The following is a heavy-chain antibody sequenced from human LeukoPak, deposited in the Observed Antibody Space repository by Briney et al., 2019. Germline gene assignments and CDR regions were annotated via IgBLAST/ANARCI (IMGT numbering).Heavy chain of an antibody. D-gene: IGHD4-17*01. V-gene: IGHV3-48*03. CDR2: ISSSGSTI. CDR1: GFTFSSYE. J-gene: IGHJ6*03. CDR3: AKTYYGEYYYYYMDV. Sequence: GGSLRLSCAASGFTFSSYEMNWVRQAPGKGLEWVSYISSSGSTIYYADSVKGRFTISRDNSKNTLYLQMNSLRAEDTAVYYCAKTYYGEYYYYYMDVWGKGTTVTISS.